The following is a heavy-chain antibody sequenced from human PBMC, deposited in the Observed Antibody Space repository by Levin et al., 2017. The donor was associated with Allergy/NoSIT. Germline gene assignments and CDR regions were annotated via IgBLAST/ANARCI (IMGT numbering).Heavy chain of an antibody. D-gene: IGHD2-8*02. CDR2: IYYSGST. J-gene: IGHJ6*03. Sequence: SETLSLTCTVSGGSISSYYWSWIRQPPGKGLEWIGYIYYSGSTNYNPSLKSRVTISVDTSKNQFSLKLSSVTAADTAVYYCARDSSLRYCTGGVCYYYYYMDVWGKGTTVTVSS. CDR1: GGSISSYY. CDR3: ARDSSLRYCTGGVCYYYYYMDV. V-gene: IGHV4-59*01.